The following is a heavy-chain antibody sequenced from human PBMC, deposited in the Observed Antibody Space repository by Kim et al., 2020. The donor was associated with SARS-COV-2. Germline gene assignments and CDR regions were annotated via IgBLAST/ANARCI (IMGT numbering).Heavy chain of an antibody. CDR2: ISAYNGNT. J-gene: IGHJ3*02. Sequence: ASVKVSCKASGYTFTSYGISWVRQAPGQGLEWMGWISAYNGNTNYAQKLQGRVTMTTDTSTSTAYMELRSLRSDDTAVYYCAREGVQWLEPGWFDIWGQGTMVTVSS. V-gene: IGHV1-18*01. CDR3: AREGVQWLEPGWFDI. D-gene: IGHD6-19*01. CDR1: GYTFTSYG.